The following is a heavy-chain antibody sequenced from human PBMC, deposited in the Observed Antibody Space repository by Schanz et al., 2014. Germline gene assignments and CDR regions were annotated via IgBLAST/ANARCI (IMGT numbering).Heavy chain of an antibody. CDR2: ISGGGGTT. J-gene: IGHJ6*02. CDR1: GFNFSDYA. Sequence: EVHLLESGGGLVPPGGSLRLSCAASGFNFSDYAMCWVRQAPGKGLEWVSAISGGGGTTSYTDSVKGRFTISRDNSKSTLYLQMNSLRAEDTAVYYCAKDGPGGSGSYSADGGMDVWGQGTTVTVSS. V-gene: IGHV3-23*01. D-gene: IGHD3-10*01. CDR3: AKDGPGGSGSYSADGGMDV.